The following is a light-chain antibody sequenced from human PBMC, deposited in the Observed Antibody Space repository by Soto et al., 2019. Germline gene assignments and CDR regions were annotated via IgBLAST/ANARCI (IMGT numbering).Light chain of an antibody. Sequence: DIQMTQSPSTLSASVGERVTITCRASQSISVWMAWYQQKPGRAPKLLIYDASNLESGVPSRFSGSGSGTELTLAISSLQPDDFATDYCQQYNSYSWTFGQGTKVEIK. CDR1: QSISVW. CDR3: QQYNSYSWT. V-gene: IGKV1-5*01. CDR2: DAS. J-gene: IGKJ1*01.